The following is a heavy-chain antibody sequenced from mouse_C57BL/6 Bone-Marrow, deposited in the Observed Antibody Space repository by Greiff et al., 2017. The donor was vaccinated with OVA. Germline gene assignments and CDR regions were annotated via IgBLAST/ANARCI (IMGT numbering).Heavy chain of an antibody. Sequence: EVQGVESGGGLVKPGGSLKLSCAASGFTFSDYGMHWVRQAPEKGLEWVAYISSGSSTIYYADTVKGRFTISRDNAKNTLFLQMTSLRCEDTAMYYCARCDGDYPDWYFDVWGTGTTVTVSS. CDR1: GFTFSDYG. V-gene: IGHV5-17*01. J-gene: IGHJ1*03. CDR3: ARCDGDYPDWYFDV. D-gene: IGHD2-13*01. CDR2: ISSGSSTI.